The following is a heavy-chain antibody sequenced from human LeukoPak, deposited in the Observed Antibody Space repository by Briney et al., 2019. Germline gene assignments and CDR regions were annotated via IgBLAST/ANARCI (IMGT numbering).Heavy chain of an antibody. D-gene: IGHD3-16*01. V-gene: IGHV4-4*07. CDR3: ARGGSYGTVVYYFDY. CDR1: GGSISSYY. J-gene: IGHJ4*02. Sequence: PSETLSLTCTVSGGSISSYYWSWIRQPAGKGLEWIGRIYTSGSTNYNPSLKSRVTMSVDTSKNQFSLKLSSVTAADTAVYYCARGGSYGTVVYYFDYWGQGTLVTVSS. CDR2: IYTSGST.